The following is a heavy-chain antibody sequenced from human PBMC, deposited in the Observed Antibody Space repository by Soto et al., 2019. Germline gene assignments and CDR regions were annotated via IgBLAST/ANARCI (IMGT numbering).Heavy chain of an antibody. Sequence: PSETLSLTCTVSGGSISSSSYYWGWIRQPPGKGLEWIGSIYYSGSTYYNPSLKSRVTISVDTSKNQFSLKLSSVTAADTAVYYCPRLIYNYDSSGYPDYWGQGTMVT. D-gene: IGHD3-22*01. J-gene: IGHJ4*02. V-gene: IGHV4-39*01. CDR2: IYYSGST. CDR3: PRLIYNYDSSGYPDY. CDR1: GGSISSSSYY.